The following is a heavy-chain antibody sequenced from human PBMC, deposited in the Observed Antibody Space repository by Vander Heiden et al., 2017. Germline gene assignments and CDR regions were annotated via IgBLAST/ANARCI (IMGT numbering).Heavy chain of an antibody. CDR2: VKSKYDGGTT. CDR1: GFTFSRAW. V-gene: IGHV3-15*01. J-gene: IGHJ4*02. CDR3: STGGSVVDY. Sequence: EVQLVESGGGLVKPGGSLRLSCAASGFTFSRAWMNWVRQAPGKGLEWVGRVKSKYDGGTTDYAAPVKGRFTISRDDSKNTAYLQMNNLSTEDTAVYYCSTGGSVVDYWGQGTLVTVSS.